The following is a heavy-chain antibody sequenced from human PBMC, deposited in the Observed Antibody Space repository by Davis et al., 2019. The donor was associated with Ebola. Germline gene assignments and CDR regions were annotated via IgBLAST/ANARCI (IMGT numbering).Heavy chain of an antibody. CDR1: GYSFTSYW. Sequence: GESLKISCKGSGYSFTSYWINWVRQMPGKGLEWMGRIDPSDSYTNYSPSFQGHVTISADKSISTAYLQWSSLKASDTAMYYCTSQGHRGSYLIHDYWGQGTQVIVSS. V-gene: IGHV5-10-1*01. CDR3: TSQGHRGSYLIHDY. CDR2: IDPSDSYT. D-gene: IGHD5-18*01. J-gene: IGHJ4*02.